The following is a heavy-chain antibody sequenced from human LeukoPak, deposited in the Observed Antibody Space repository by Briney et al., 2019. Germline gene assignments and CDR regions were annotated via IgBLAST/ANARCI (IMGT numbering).Heavy chain of an antibody. J-gene: IGHJ4*02. CDR1: GFTVSSNY. CDR2: ISGSGGST. V-gene: IGHV3-23*01. Sequence: GGSLRLSCAASGFTVSSNYMSWVRQAPGKGLEWVSAISGSGGSTYYADSVKGRFTISRDNSTNTLYLQMNSLRAGDTAIYYCAKSGNTETVDYWGQGTLVTVSS. CDR3: AKSGNTETVDY. D-gene: IGHD6-25*01.